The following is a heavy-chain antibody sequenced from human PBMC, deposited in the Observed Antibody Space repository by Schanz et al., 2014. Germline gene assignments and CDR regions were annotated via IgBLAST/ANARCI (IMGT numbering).Heavy chain of an antibody. D-gene: IGHD1-26*01. CDR2: IKLDGSEK. Sequence: EVQLVESGGGLVQPGGSLRLSCAASGFTFSGYWMSWVRQAPGEGLVWVANIKLDGSEKYYVDSVKGRFTISRDNAKNSLYLQMNSLTAEDTAVYYSAKYGTGKGVSFEYWGQGTLVTVSS. J-gene: IGHJ4*02. CDR3: AKYGTGKGVSFEY. CDR1: GFTFSGYW. V-gene: IGHV3-7*01.